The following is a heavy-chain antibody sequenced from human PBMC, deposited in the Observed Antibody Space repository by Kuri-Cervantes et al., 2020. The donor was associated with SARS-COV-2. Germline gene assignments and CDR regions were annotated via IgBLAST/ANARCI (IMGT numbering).Heavy chain of an antibody. CDR1: GYTFTSCD. V-gene: IGHV1-8*01. CDR3: ARRFYGSSWYNYYYYGMDV. D-gene: IGHD6-13*01. J-gene: IGHJ6*02. CDR2: MNPNSGNT. Sequence: ASVKVSCKASGYTFTSCDINWVRQATGQGLEWMGWMNPNSGNTGYAQKFQGRVTMTRNTSISTAYMELSSLRSEDTAVYYCARRFYGSSWYNYYYYGMDVWGQGTTVTVSS.